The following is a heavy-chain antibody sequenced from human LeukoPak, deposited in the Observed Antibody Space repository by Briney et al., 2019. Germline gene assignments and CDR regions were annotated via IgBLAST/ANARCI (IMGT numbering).Heavy chain of an antibody. D-gene: IGHD3-10*01. J-gene: IGHJ4*02. CDR3: ASEQGFGELLTFDY. CDR2: INHSGST. Sequence: SETLSLTCAVYGGSFSGYYWSWIRQPPGKGLEWIGEINHSGSTNYNPSLKSRVTISVDTSKNQFSLKLSSVTAADTAVYYCASEQGFGELLTFDYWGQGTLVTVSS. V-gene: IGHV4-34*01. CDR1: GGSFSGYY.